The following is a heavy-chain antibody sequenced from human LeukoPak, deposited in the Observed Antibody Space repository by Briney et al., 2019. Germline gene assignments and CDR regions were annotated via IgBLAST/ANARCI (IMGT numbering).Heavy chain of an antibody. CDR1: GYTFTSYG. Sequence: ASVKVSCKASGYTFTSYGISWVRQAPGQGLEWMGWISAYNGNTNYAQKLQGRVTITTDTSTSTAYMELRSLRSDDTAVYYCAGALGYDILPGYYNSGRDYWGQGTLVTV. J-gene: IGHJ4*02. D-gene: IGHD3-9*01. CDR3: AGALGYDILPGYYNSGRDY. V-gene: IGHV1-18*01. CDR2: ISAYNGNT.